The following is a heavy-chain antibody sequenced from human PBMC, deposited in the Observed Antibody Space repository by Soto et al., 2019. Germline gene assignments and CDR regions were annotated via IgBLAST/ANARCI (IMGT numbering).Heavy chain of an antibody. Sequence: KAXASLSLTCTFSGGSVSSSRFYGCCLRQPPGKGLEWMGSIYYSGSTYYNPSLKSRVTISVDTSKNQFSLKLSSVTAADTAVYYCARLRYYDFWSGYYLDYYYYYGMDVWGQGTTVTVSS. V-gene: IGHV4-39*01. CDR1: GGSVSSSRFY. J-gene: IGHJ6*02. CDR3: ARLRYYDFWSGYYLDYYYYYGMDV. CDR2: IYYSGST. D-gene: IGHD3-3*01.